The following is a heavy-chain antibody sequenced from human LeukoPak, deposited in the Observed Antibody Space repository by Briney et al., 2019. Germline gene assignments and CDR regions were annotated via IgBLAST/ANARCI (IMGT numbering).Heavy chain of an antibody. CDR3: ARGPIQLWFDY. D-gene: IGHD5-18*01. CDR1: SGAISNYY. Sequence: SETLSLTCTVSSGAISNYYWSWIRQPPGKGLEWIGYIAYSGSTNYNPSLKSRVSMSVHTSKNQFSLKLSSVTAADTAVYYCARGPIQLWFDYWGQGTLVTVSS. J-gene: IGHJ4*02. CDR2: IAYSGST. V-gene: IGHV4-59*01.